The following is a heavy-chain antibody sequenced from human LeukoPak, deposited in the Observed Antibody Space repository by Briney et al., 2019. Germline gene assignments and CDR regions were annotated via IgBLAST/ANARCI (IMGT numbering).Heavy chain of an antibody. CDR1: GFTVSGNY. CDR2: FYRGDNT. V-gene: IGHV3-53*01. CDR3: AGGYYFDY. Sequence: PGGSLRLSCAASGFTVSGNYMSWVRQAPGKGLEWVSLFYRGDNTYYADSVKGRFTISRDNSKSTLYLQMNSLRAEDTAVYYCAGGYYFDYWGQGTLVTVSS. J-gene: IGHJ4*02. D-gene: IGHD3-22*01.